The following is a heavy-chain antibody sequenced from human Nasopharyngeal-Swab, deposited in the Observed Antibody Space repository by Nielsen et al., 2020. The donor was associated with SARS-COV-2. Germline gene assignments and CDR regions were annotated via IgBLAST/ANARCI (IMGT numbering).Heavy chain of an antibody. CDR2: IRYKGNNYAT. J-gene: IGHJ4*02. CDR1: GFIFNDSA. Sequence: GGSPKTPCPASGFIFNDSAIHWVRQASGEGLEWVARIRYKGNNYATAYAASVKARFTIFRDDPTNTAFLQMNSLKTEDTAVYYCTRCGGGCYSGRDYWGQGTLVTVSS. D-gene: IGHD2-15*01. CDR3: TRCGGGCYSGRDY. V-gene: IGHV3-73*01.